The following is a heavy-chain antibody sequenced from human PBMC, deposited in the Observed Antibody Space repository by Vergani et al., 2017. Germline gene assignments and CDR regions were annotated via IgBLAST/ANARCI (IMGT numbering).Heavy chain of an antibody. Sequence: QVHLQESGPGVVKPSDTLSLTCTVSGGSMSDFYWTWIWQPAGRGLEWIGRIYPNGNGNYNESLRSRLTMSIDTSRSQFSLSLSSVTAADTAVYYCARGNCGVNCPKYNGLAPWGRGILVTVSS. J-gene: IGHJ5*02. D-gene: IGHD2-21*01. CDR1: GGSMSDFY. CDR3: ARGNCGVNCPKYNGLAP. V-gene: IGHV4-4*07. CDR2: IYPNGNG.